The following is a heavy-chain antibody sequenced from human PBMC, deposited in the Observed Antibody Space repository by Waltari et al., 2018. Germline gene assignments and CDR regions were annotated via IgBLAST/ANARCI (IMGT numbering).Heavy chain of an antibody. CDR3: AGDPGGGYCARSSITGNWSLDV. Sequence: QLSGAGLFRPSLALSCTCVGCGWAFSGYSWSWLCEAPARSGEWIGEKRHGGGTNNSNSGSCRDYAASMKCRINISREHATKSADLQTVNLSAGDPGGGYCARSSITGNWSLDVWGQGTPVSVSS. D-gene: IGHD4-17*01. V-gene: IGHV4-34*04. CDR1: GWAFSGYS. J-gene: IGHJ6*02. CDR2: KRHGGGT.